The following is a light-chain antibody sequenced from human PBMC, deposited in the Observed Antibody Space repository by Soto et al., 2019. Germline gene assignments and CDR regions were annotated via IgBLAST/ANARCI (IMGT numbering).Light chain of an antibody. J-gene: IGLJ3*02. CDR1: SGSVSASNY. Sequence: QAVVTQEPSLSVSPGGTVTLTCGLSSGSVSASNYPSWYQQTPGQAPRTLIYSTSTRSSGVPDRFSGSILGNKAALTLTGAQAEDESDYHCVLYMGSGIWVFGGGTKLTVL. CDR2: STS. CDR3: VLYMGSGIWV. V-gene: IGLV8-61*01.